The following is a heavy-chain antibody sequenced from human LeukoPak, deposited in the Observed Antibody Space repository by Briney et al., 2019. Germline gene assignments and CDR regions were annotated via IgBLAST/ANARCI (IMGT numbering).Heavy chain of an antibody. CDR1: GYTFTSYA. V-gene: IGHV1-3*01. CDR3: ARYRANWNDSPFDY. CDR2: INAGNGNT. Sequence: ASVKVSCKASGYTFTSYAMHWVRQAPGQRLEWMGWINAGNGNTKYSRKFQGRVTITRDTSASTAYMELSSLRSEDAAVYYCARYRANWNDSPFDYWGQGSLVTASS. D-gene: IGHD1-20*01. J-gene: IGHJ4*02.